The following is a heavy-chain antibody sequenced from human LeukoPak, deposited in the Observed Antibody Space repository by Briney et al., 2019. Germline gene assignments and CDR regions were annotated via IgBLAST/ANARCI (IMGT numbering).Heavy chain of an antibody. CDR3: ARCLGGRCDYFDY. V-gene: IGHV4-34*01. CDR2: INHSGST. J-gene: IGHJ4*02. D-gene: IGHD3-16*01. Sequence: SETLSLTCAVYGGSFSGYYRSWIHQPPGKGLEWIGEINHSGSTNYNPSLKSRVTISVDTSKNQFSLKLSSVAAADTAVYYCARCLGGRCDYFDYWGQGALVTVSS. CDR1: GGSFSGYY.